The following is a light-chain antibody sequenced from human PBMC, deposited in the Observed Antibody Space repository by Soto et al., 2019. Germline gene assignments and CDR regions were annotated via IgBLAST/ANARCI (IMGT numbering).Light chain of an antibody. CDR1: SSNIGAGHD. CDR2: GNS. Sequence: QSVLTQPPSVSGAPGQRVTISCTGSSSNIGAGHDVHWYQHLPGTAPKLLIYGNSNRPSGVPDRFSGSKSGTSASLAITWLQAEDEADYYCQSYDSSLSGSEVFGTGTKLTVL. CDR3: QSYDSSLSGSEV. V-gene: IGLV1-40*01. J-gene: IGLJ1*01.